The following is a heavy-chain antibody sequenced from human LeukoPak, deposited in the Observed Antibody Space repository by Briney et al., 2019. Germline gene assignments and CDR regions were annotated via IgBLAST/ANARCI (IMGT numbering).Heavy chain of an antibody. CDR1: GFTFSSYA. J-gene: IGHJ4*02. D-gene: IGHD5-12*01. CDR2: ISSSSSYI. Sequence: GGSLRLSCAASGFTFSSYAMSWVRQAPGKGLEWVSSISSSSSYIYYADSVKGRFTISRDNAKNSLYLQMNGLRAEDTAVYYCARDPPGPASSTWIPPGYWGQGTLVTVSS. CDR3: ARDPPGPASSTWIPPGY. V-gene: IGHV3-21*01.